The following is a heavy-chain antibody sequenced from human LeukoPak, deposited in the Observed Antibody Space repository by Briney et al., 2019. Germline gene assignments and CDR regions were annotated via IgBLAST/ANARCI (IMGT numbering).Heavy chain of an antibody. Sequence: GGSLRLSCAASGFSFSTQRMHWVRQAPGKGLVWVSYINIDERITGYADSVKGRFTISRDNAKNTLYLQMNSLRAEDTAIYYCATDQRDGYNSPYYFDYWGQGTLVTVSS. CDR3: ATDQRDGYNSPYYFDY. V-gene: IGHV3-74*01. D-gene: IGHD5-24*01. CDR1: GFSFSTQR. J-gene: IGHJ4*02. CDR2: INIDERIT.